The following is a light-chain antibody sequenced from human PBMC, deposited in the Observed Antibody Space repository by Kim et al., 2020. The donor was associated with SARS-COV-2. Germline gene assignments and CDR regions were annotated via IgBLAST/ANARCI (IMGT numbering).Light chain of an antibody. J-gene: IGKJ3*01. CDR2: AAS. V-gene: IGKV1-39*01. CDR3: QQSYITPFT. Sequence: DIQMTQSPSTLSASVGDRVTITCRTTQSISSHLNWYQQKQGRAPKLLISAASTLQGGVPSRFSGSGSETDFTLTISSLQPEDFATYFCQQSYITPFTFGPGTKVDIK. CDR1: QSISSH.